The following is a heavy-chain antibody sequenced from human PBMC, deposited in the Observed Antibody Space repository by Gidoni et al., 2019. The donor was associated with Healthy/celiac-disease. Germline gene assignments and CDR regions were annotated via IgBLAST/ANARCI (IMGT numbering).Heavy chain of an antibody. CDR2: ISGSGGST. CDR3: AKDHPSGSLNY. CDR1: AFTFSRYA. Sequence: GGLVQPGGSLSLSCAASAFTFSRYAMSWLRQAPGMGLEWVSAISGSGGSTYYADSVKGRFTISRDNSKNTMYMKMNSLRAEDKAVYYCAKDHPSGSLNYWGQGTLVTVSS. J-gene: IGHJ4*02. D-gene: IGHD1-26*01. V-gene: IGHV3-23*01.